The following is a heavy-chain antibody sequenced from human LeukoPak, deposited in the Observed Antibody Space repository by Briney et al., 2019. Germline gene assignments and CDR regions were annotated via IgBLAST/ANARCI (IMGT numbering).Heavy chain of an antibody. V-gene: IGHV3-23*01. D-gene: IGHD6-19*01. CDR2: ISGSGGST. CDR3: AKGIGGGYSSGSAFDY. J-gene: IGHJ4*02. Sequence: GGSLRLSCAASGFTFSSYAMNWVRQAPEKVLEWVSTISGSGGSTYYADSVKGRFSISRDNSNNTLYLHMDSLRAEDTAIYYCAKGIGGGYSSGSAFDYWGQGTLVTVSS. CDR1: GFTFSSYA.